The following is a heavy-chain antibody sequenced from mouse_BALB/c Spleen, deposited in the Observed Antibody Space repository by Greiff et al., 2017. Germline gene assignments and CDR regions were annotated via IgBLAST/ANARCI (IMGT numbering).Heavy chain of an antibody. D-gene: IGHD2-1*01. J-gene: IGHJ4*01. CDR2: ISSGGGNT. Sequence: DVMLVESGGGLVQPGGSRKLSCAASGFTFSSYTMSWVRQTPEKRLEWVATISSGGGNTYYPDSVKGRFTISRDNAKNTLYLQMSSLKSEDTAMYYCARRGNYDFGYAMDYWGQGTSVTVSS. CDR3: ARRGNYDFGYAMDY. CDR1: GFTFSSYT. V-gene: IGHV5-9*01.